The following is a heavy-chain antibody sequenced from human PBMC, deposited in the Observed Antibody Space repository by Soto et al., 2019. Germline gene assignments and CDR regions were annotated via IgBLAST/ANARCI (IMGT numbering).Heavy chain of an antibody. CDR2: IIPIFGTA. V-gene: IGHV1-69*13. D-gene: IGHD6-6*01. J-gene: IGHJ6*02. Sequence: SVKVSCKASGGTFSSYAISWGRQAPGQGLEWMGGIIPIFGTANYAQKFQGRVTITADESTSTAYMELSSLRSEDTAVYYCARVEMTSSSSGGYYDGMAVWGQGTTVTV. CDR3: ARVEMTSSSSGGYYDGMAV. CDR1: GGTFSSYA.